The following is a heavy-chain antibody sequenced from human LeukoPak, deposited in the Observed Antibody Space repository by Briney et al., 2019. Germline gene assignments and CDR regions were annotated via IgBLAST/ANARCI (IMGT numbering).Heavy chain of an antibody. D-gene: IGHD3-16*01. CDR2: IYPPTGGT. J-gene: IGHJ4*02. CDR1: GYTFTAYH. Sequence: ASVTVSCKTSGYTFTAYHMHWVRQAPGQGLEFMGWIYPPTGGTILAEKFQGRVTMTRDTSITTAYMELSGLNFDDTAVYYCVRENWYYDHWGQGTLVTVSS. V-gene: IGHV1-2*02. CDR3: VRENWYYDH.